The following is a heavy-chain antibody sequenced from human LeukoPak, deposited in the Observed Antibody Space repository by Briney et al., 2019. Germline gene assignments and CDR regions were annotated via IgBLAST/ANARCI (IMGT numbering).Heavy chain of an antibody. J-gene: IGHJ3*02. CDR2: IIPIFGTA. Sequence: ASVKVSCKASRGTFSSYAISWVRQAPGQGLEWMGGIIPIFGTANYAQKFQGRVTITADESTSTAYMELSSLRSEDTAVYYCAREPLGTTTVTTGDAFDIWGQGTMVTVSS. D-gene: IGHD4-11*01. CDR3: AREPLGTTTVTTGDAFDI. CDR1: RGTFSSYA. V-gene: IGHV1-69*13.